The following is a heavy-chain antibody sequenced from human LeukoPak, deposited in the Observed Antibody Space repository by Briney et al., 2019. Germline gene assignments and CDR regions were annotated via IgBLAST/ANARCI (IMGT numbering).Heavy chain of an antibody. V-gene: IGHV1-69*13. CDR2: IIPIFGTA. D-gene: IGHD4-17*01. J-gene: IGHJ6*02. Sequence: SVKVSCKASGGTFSSYAISWVRQAPGQGLEWMGGIIPIFGTANYAQKFQGRVTITADESTSTAYMELSSLRSEDTAVYYCAAGGAYGPPDGMDVWGQGTTVTVSS. CDR1: GGTFSSYA. CDR3: AAGGAYGPPDGMDV.